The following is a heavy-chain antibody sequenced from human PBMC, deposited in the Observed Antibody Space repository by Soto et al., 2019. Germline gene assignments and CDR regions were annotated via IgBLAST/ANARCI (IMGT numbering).Heavy chain of an antibody. J-gene: IGHJ4*02. CDR2: ISYDGSNK. D-gene: IGHD4-17*01. CDR1: GFTFSSYG. Sequence: QVQLVESGGGVVQPGRSLRLSCGASGFTFSSYGMHWVRQAPGKGLEWVAVISYDGSNKYYADSVKGRFTISRDNSKNTLYLQMNSLRAEDTAVYYCAKDRYDYGDYIFDYWGQGTLVTVSS. V-gene: IGHV3-30*18. CDR3: AKDRYDYGDYIFDY.